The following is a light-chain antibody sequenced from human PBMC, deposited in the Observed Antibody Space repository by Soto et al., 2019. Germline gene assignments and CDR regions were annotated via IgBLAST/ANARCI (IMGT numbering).Light chain of an antibody. CDR1: SSDVGGYNF. V-gene: IGLV2-8*01. Sequence: QSALTQPPSASGSPGQSVTVSCTGTSSDVGGYNFVSWYQQHPGKTPKLMIYEVSQRPSGVPDRFSGSKSGNTASLTVSGLQAEDAGDYYCSSYAGGNNLVFGGGTQLTVL. CDR3: SSYAGGNNLV. CDR2: EVS. J-gene: IGLJ7*01.